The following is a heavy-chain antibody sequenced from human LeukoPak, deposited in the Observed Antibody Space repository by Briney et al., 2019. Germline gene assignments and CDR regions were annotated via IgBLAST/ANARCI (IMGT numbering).Heavy chain of an antibody. CDR3: ARHLHSDGSGSYLNWLDP. Sequence: SETLSLTCTVSGASVSSYYWSWIRQPPGKGLEWVGYIYTSGNTNHNPSLKGRVTISGATSKNQFSLKLSSVTAADTAVYYCARHLHSDGSGSYLNWLDPWGQGILVTVSS. D-gene: IGHD3-10*01. CDR1: GASVSSYY. V-gene: IGHV4-4*09. CDR2: IYTSGNT. J-gene: IGHJ5*02.